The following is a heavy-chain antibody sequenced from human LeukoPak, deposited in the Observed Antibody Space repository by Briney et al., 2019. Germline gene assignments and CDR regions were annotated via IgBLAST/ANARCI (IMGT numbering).Heavy chain of an antibody. CDR1: GYTFTGYY. J-gene: IGHJ4*02. CDR3: ARTNITIFGVVIKYYFDY. V-gene: IGHV1-2*02. D-gene: IGHD3-3*01. CDR2: INPNSGGT. Sequence: ASVKVSCKASGYTFTGYYMHWARQAPGQGLEWMGWINPNSGGTNYAQKFQGRVTMTRDTSISTAYMELSRLRSDDTAVYYCARTNITIFGVVIKYYFDYWGQGTLVTVSS.